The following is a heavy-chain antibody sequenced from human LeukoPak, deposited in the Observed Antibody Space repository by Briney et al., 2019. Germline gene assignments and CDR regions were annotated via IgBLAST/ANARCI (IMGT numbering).Heavy chain of an antibody. Sequence: SETLSLTCAVYGGSFSGYYWSWIRQPPGKGLEWIGEINHSGSTNYNPSLKSRVTISVDTSKNQFSLKLSSVTAADTAVYYCARLGELSPVSWGQGTLVTISS. CDR3: ARLGELSPVS. CDR1: GGSFSGYY. J-gene: IGHJ4*02. V-gene: IGHV4-34*01. D-gene: IGHD3-16*02. CDR2: INHSGST.